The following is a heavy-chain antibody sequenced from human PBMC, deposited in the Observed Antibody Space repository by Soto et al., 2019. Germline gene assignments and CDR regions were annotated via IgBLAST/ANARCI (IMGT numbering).Heavy chain of an antibody. J-gene: IGHJ5*02. CDR3: ARDRGAYRWFDP. Sequence: QVQLQESGPGLVKPSETLSLTCTVSGDSVNSGNSYWNWIRQPPGKGLEWIGRIYTSGSTNYNPSLKSRVTMSVDTSKNQFSLKLSSVTAADTAVYYCARDRGAYRWFDPWGQGTLVTVSS. V-gene: IGHV4-61*01. CDR1: GDSVNSGNSY. D-gene: IGHD3-10*01. CDR2: IYTSGST.